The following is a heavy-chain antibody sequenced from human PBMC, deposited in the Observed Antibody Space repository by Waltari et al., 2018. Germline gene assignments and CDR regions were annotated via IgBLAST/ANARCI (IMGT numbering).Heavy chain of an antibody. D-gene: IGHD3-10*01. Sequence: QLIESGGGVVPPGGSLRLSCATSGFSFRCLGLPWVRQAPGQGLEWVSFIPYDGSVASYSESVRGRFTISRDNSLNTVFLQMNSLRPEDTGVYFCAKVKYYSGSGTYSPFDSWGPGTLVTVSS. CDR1: GFSFRCLG. J-gene: IGHJ4*02. V-gene: IGHV3-30*02. CDR3: AKVKYYSGSGTYSPFDS. CDR2: IPYDGSVA.